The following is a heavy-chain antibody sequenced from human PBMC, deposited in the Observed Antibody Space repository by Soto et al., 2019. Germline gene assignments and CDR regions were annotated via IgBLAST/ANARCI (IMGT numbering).Heavy chain of an antibody. J-gene: IGHJ5*02. Sequence: SQTLSLTCAISGDSVSSNSAAWNWISQSPSRGLEWLGRTYYRSKWYNDYAVSVKSRITINPDTSKNQFSLQLNSVTPEDTAVYYCARDGPSPIRSSWYNWFDPWGQGTLVTVSS. CDR2: TYYRSKWYN. CDR1: GDSVSSNSAA. V-gene: IGHV6-1*01. CDR3: ARDGPSPIRSSWYNWFDP. D-gene: IGHD6-13*01.